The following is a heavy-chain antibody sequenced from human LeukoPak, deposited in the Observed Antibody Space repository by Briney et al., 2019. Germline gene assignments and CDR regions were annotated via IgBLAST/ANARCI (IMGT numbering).Heavy chain of an antibody. CDR2: IYYSGST. V-gene: IGHV4-59*08. Sequence: SETLSLTCTVSGGSISSYYWSWIRQPPGKGLEWIGYIYYSGSTNYNPSLKSRVTISVDTSKNQFSLKLSSVTAADTAVYYCARRQVWMRSGSPGGYFDYWGQGTLVTVSS. CDR1: GGSISSYY. D-gene: IGHD1-26*01. CDR3: ARRQVWMRSGSPGGYFDY. J-gene: IGHJ4*02.